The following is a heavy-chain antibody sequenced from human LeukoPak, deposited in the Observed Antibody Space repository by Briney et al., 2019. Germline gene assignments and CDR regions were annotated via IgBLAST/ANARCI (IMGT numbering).Heavy chain of an antibody. CDR3: ARVPLRDGYNYNYYYGMDV. J-gene: IGHJ6*02. CDR1: GGTFISYA. D-gene: IGHD5-24*01. CDR2: IIHILGIA. V-gene: IGHV1-69*04. Sequence: SVTVSCKASGGTFISYAISWVRQAPGQGLEWMGRIIHILGIANYAQKFQGRVTITADKSTSTAYMELSSLRSEDTAVYYCARVPLRDGYNYNYYYGMDVWGQGTTVTVSS.